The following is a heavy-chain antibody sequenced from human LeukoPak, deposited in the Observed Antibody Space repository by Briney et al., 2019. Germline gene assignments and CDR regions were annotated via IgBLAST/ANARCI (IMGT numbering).Heavy chain of an antibody. CDR3: ARAWGSLYYFDH. CDR1: GYSFTGYF. J-gene: IGHJ4*02. Sequence: GAPVMVSCTASGYSFTGYFLHWVRQAPGQGLEWMGWINPNNGLTNYTQKFKGRVTTTRDTSSATGYMELNRLTSDDTAVFYCARAWGSLYYFDHWGQGTLVTVSS. CDR2: INPNNGLT. D-gene: IGHD3-16*01. V-gene: IGHV1-2*02.